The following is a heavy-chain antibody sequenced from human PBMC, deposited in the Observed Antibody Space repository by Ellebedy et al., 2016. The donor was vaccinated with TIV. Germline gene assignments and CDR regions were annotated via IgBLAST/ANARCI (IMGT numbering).Heavy chain of an antibody. V-gene: IGHV3-23*01. Sequence: PGGSLRLSCAASGFTSSDYAMSWVRQGPGKGLEWVSAISGSGGSTYYADSVKGRFTISRDNSKNTLYLQMNSLRAEDTAVYYCAKGTQLTGDPTASDYWGQGTLVTVSS. CDR3: AKGTQLTGDPTASDY. J-gene: IGHJ4*02. CDR2: ISGSGGST. D-gene: IGHD7-27*01. CDR1: GFTSSDYA.